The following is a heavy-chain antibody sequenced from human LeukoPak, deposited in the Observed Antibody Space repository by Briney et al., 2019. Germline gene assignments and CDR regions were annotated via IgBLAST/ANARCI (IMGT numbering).Heavy chain of an antibody. D-gene: IGHD4-17*01. CDR2: ISAYNGNT. CDR1: GYTFTSYG. V-gene: IGHV1-18*01. J-gene: IGHJ4*02. CDR3: ARAATVTTLFDY. Sequence: ASVKVSCKASGYTFTSYGISWVRQAPGQGLEWMGWISAYNGNTNYAQKLQGRVTMTTGTSTSTAYMELGSLRSDDTAVYYCARAATVTTLFDYWGQGTLVTVSS.